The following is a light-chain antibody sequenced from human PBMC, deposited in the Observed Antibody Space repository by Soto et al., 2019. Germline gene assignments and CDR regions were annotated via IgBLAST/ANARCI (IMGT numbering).Light chain of an antibody. CDR2: DVS. CDR3: SSSTTSTTRV. CDR1: SSDVGAYNS. J-gene: IGLJ1*01. Sequence: QSVLTQPASVSGSPGQSITLSCTGTSSDVGAYNSVSWYQQHPGKAPKLIIYDVSTRPSGVSNRFSGSKSGNTASLTISGLQAEDEADYYCSSSTTSTTRVFGPGTKVTVL. V-gene: IGLV2-14*03.